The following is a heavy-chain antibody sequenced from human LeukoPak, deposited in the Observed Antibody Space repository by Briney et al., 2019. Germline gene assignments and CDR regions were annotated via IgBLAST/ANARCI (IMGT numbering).Heavy chain of an antibody. CDR2: IDPSDSYT. J-gene: IGHJ6*04. V-gene: IGHV5-10-1*01. Sequence: GESLKISCKGSGYSFTSYWINWVRQMPGKGLESMGRIDPSDSYTSYSPSFQGHVTISVDKSISTAYLQWSSLQASDTAMYYCARVPIAAAAHYYYGMDVWGKGTTVTVSS. CDR3: ARVPIAAAAHYYYGMDV. D-gene: IGHD6-13*01. CDR1: GYSFTSYW.